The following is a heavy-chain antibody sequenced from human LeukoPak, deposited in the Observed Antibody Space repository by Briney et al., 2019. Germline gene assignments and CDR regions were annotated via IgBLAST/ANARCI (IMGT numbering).Heavy chain of an antibody. CDR1: GFTFSSYG. J-gene: IGHJ4*02. CDR2: ISYDGSNK. Sequence: GRSLRLSCAASGFTFSSYGMHWVRQAPGKGLEWVAVISYDGSNKYYADSVKGRFTISRDNSKNTLYLQVNSLRAEDTAVYYCAKEGGQGVGAYYFDYWGQGTLVTVSS. V-gene: IGHV3-30*18. D-gene: IGHD1-26*01. CDR3: AKEGGQGVGAYYFDY.